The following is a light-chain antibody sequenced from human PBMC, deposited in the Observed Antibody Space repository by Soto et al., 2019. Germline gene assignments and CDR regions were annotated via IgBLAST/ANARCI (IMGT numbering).Light chain of an antibody. CDR3: LQDINYPWT. Sequence: EIVLTQSPATLSLSPGERATLSCRASQSVSSYLAWYQQKPGQAPRLLIYERSNRATGIPPRFSGSGSGTDFTLTISSLEPEDFAVYYCLQDINYPWTFGQGTKVEIK. CDR2: ERS. J-gene: IGKJ1*01. CDR1: QSVSSY. V-gene: IGKV3-11*01.